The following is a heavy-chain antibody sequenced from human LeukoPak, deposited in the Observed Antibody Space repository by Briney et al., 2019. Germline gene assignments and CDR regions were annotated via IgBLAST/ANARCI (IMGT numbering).Heavy chain of an antibody. J-gene: IGHJ5*02. V-gene: IGHV1-18*01. CDR2: ISGYNANI. CDR3: ARTRGYCSPTNCQRRFDL. CDR1: GYRFSDYG. D-gene: IGHD2-15*01. Sequence: AASVKVSCKVSGYRFSDYGISWVRQAPGQGLEWMGWISGYNANINYAQRFQGRVTMTTDTSTSTAYMELRSLESDDTAVYYCARTRGYCSPTNCQRRFDLWGQGTLVTVSS.